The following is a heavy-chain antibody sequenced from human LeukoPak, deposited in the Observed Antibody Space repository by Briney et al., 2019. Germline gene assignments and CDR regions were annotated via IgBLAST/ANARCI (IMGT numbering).Heavy chain of an antibody. D-gene: IGHD3-3*02. J-gene: IGHJ3*02. Sequence: ASVKVSCKASGYTFTGYYMHWVRQAPGQGLEWMGWINPNSGGTNYAQKFQGWVTMTRDTSISTAYMELSRLRSDDPAVYYCARELDEKGPAFDIWGQGTMVTVSS. V-gene: IGHV1-2*04. CDR1: GYTFTGYY. CDR2: INPNSGGT. CDR3: ARELDEKGPAFDI.